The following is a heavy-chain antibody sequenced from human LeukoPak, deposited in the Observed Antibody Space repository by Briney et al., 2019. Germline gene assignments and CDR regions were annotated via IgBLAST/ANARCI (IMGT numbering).Heavy chain of an antibody. CDR1: GGSISDYY. CDR3: ARHILTAGSPE. V-gene: IGHV4-59*08. Sequence: SETLSLTCTISGGSISDYYWSWIRQPPGKGLEWIAYMYNSETTKYNPSLRSRVTISMDTSKNQFSLKLSSVTAADTASYYCARHILTAGSPEWGQGTLVTVPS. D-gene: IGHD3-9*01. CDR2: MYNSETT. J-gene: IGHJ4*02.